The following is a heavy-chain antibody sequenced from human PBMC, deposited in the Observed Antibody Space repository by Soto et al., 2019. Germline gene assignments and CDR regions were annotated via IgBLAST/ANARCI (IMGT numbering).Heavy chain of an antibody. CDR3: AREKWGSGSRWLDP. CDR1: GYTFTGYA. D-gene: IGHD6-19*01. J-gene: IGHJ5*02. Sequence: ALVKLSCKASGYTFTGYAMHWVRQAPGQRLEWMGWINAGNGNTKYAQKFQGRVTITQDTSASTAYMELRSLTSEDTAVYYCAREKWGSGSRWLDPWGQGTLVTVSS. V-gene: IGHV1-3*01. CDR2: INAGNGNT.